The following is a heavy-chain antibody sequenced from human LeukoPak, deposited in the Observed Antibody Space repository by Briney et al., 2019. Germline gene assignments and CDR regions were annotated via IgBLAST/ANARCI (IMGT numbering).Heavy chain of an antibody. Sequence: PGGSLRLSCAASGFTFDDYGMSWVRQAPGRGLEWVSGINWNGVSTDYADSVKGRFTISRDNAKNSLYLQMNSLRADDTALYYCARGVAMALAYWGQGTLVTVSS. D-gene: IGHD5-24*01. V-gene: IGHV3-20*04. CDR2: INWNGVST. J-gene: IGHJ4*02. CDR1: GFTFDDYG. CDR3: ARGVAMALAY.